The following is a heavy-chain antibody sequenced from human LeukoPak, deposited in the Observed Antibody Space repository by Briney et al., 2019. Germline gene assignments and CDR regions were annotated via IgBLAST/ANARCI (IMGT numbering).Heavy chain of an antibody. Sequence: SETLSLTCTVSGGSISSYYWSWIRQPPGKGLEWIGYIYYSGSTNYNPSLKSRVTISVDTSKNQFSLKLSSVTAADTAVYYCARDSLIAAADPDAFDIWGQGTMVTVSS. CDR2: IYYSGST. CDR1: GGSISSYY. D-gene: IGHD6-13*01. J-gene: IGHJ3*02. CDR3: ARDSLIAAADPDAFDI. V-gene: IGHV4-59*01.